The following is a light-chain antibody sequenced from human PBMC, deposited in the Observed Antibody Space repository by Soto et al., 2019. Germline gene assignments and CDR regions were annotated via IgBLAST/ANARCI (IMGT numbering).Light chain of an antibody. V-gene: IGKV1-5*01. Sequence: DIQMTQSPSTLSASIGDRVTIACRASQGISNWLAWYQQKPGKAPKLLIFHASSLEGGVPSRFSGSGSGTEFTLTISSLQSDDFTTYYCQQYNTYPTFGQGTRVEIK. CDR3: QQYNTYPT. CDR1: QGISNW. J-gene: IGKJ1*01. CDR2: HAS.